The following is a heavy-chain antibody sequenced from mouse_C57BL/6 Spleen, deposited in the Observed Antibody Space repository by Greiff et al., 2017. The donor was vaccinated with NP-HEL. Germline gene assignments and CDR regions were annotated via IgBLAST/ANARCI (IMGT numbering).Heavy chain of an antibody. CDR2: ISSGSSTI. CDR3: AREVGGDFDY. V-gene: IGHV5-17*01. D-gene: IGHD1-1*02. CDR1: GFTFSDYG. Sequence: EVLRVESGGGLVKPGGSLKLSCAASGFTFSDYGMHWVRQAPEKGLEWVAYISSGSSTIYYADTVKGRFTISRDNAKNTLFLQMTSLRSEDTAMYYCAREVGGDFDYWGQGTTLTVSS. J-gene: IGHJ2*01.